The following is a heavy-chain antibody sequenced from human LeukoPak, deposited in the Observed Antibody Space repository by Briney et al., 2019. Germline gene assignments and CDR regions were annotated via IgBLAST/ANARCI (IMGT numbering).Heavy chain of an antibody. Sequence: GGSLRLSCAASGFTFSSYEMNWVRQALGKGLEWVSYISSSGSTIYYADSVKGRFTISRDNAKNSLYLQMNSLRAEDTAVYYCAIIGYSMVRGVNYWGQGTLVTVSS. CDR1: GFTFSSYE. CDR2: ISSSGSTI. J-gene: IGHJ4*02. CDR3: AIIGYSMVRGVNY. V-gene: IGHV3-48*03. D-gene: IGHD3-10*01.